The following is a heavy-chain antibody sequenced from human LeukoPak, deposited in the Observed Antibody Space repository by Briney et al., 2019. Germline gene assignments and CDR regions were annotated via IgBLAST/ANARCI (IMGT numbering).Heavy chain of an antibody. Sequence: GGSLRLSCAASGFPFNSYAMSWVRQAPGKGLQWVSVISSNGDSTYYADSVKGRFTISRDNSKNTLYLQMNSLRAEDTAVYNCAKRGGSHILDYFDSWGQGTLVTVSS. CDR1: GFPFNSYA. CDR2: ISSNGDST. V-gene: IGHV3-23*01. J-gene: IGHJ4*02. D-gene: IGHD1-26*01. CDR3: AKRGGSHILDYFDS.